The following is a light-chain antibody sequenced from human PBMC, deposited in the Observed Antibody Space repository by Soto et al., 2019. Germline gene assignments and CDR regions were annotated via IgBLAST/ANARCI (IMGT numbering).Light chain of an antibody. J-gene: IGLJ1*01. CDR3: RSSGSSSSL. CDR1: SSDVGSYNY. V-gene: IGLV2-14*03. CDR2: AVT. Sequence: QSALTQPASVSGSPGQSITISCTGTSSDVGSYNYVSWYQQHPGKAPKLMIYAVTDRPSGVSSRFSGSKSGNTASLTISGLQDEDEDDYYCRSSGSSSSLFGTGTKLTVL.